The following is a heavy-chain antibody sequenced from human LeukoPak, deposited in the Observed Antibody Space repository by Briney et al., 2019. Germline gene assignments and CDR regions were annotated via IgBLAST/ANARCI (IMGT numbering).Heavy chain of an antibody. CDR1: GFTFSTYA. J-gene: IGHJ6*03. CDR3: ARDGYSYGSYYYMDV. CDR2: ISSSSSYI. D-gene: IGHD5-18*01. V-gene: IGHV3-21*01. Sequence: PGGSLRLSCAASGFTFSTYAMSWVRQAPGKGLEWVSSISSSSSYIYYADSVKGRFTISRDNAKNSLYLQMNSLRAEDTAVYYCARDGYSYGSYYYMDVWGKGTTVTVSS.